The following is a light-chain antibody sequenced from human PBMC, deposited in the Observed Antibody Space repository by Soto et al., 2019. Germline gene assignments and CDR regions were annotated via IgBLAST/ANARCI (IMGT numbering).Light chain of an antibody. CDR3: QQYGSSPRT. CDR2: DLS. V-gene: IGKV3-20*01. J-gene: IGKJ2*02. Sequence: EIVLTQSPGTLSLSPGESATLSCRASQSVSSTYLAWYQQKPGQAPRLLIYDLSRRTTGIPDRFSASGSGTDFTLTISRLEPEDFAVYYCQQYGSSPRTFGQWTKLEI. CDR1: QSVSSTY.